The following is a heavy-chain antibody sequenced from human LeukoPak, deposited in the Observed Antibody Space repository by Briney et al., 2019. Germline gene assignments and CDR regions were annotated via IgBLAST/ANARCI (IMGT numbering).Heavy chain of an antibody. D-gene: IGHD5-12*01. CDR3: ARGPRLRFGDWFDP. CDR2: IIPIFGTA. V-gene: IGHV1-69*05. CDR1: GYTFTSYY. J-gene: IGHJ5*02. Sequence: SVKVSCKASGYTFTSYYMHWVRQAPGQGLEWMGGIIPIFGTANYAQKFQGRVTITTDESTSTAYMELSSLRSEVTAVYYCARGPRLRFGDWFDPWGQGTLVTVSS.